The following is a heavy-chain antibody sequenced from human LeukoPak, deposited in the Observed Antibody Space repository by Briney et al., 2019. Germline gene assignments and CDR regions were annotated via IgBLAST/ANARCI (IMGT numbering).Heavy chain of an antibody. CDR3: AKDIQLST. CDR1: GFTFSVAA. D-gene: IGHD5-24*01. Sequence: PGGSLRLSCAASGFTFSVAAMTWVRQAPGKGLEWVSLIGASGESTYYADSVKGRFTISRDNSGNTLSLQMNSLRVEDTAMYFCAKDIQLSTWGLGTMVTVSS. V-gene: IGHV3-23*01. CDR2: IGASGEST. J-gene: IGHJ3*01.